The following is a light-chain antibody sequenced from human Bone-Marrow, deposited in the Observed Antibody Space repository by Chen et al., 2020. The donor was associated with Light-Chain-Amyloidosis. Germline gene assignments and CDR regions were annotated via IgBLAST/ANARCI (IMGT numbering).Light chain of an antibody. CDR2: GNN. CDR3: QSYDSSLSGVV. J-gene: IGLJ2*01. CDR1: TSNIGAGFG. Sequence: QSVLTQPPSASGAPGQSVTRPSTGSTSNIGAGFGINWYQQLPGIAPKLLISGNNNRPSGVPDRFSGSKSGTSASLAITRLQSEDEGDYYCQSYDSSLSGVVFGGGTKLTVL. V-gene: IGLV1-40*01.